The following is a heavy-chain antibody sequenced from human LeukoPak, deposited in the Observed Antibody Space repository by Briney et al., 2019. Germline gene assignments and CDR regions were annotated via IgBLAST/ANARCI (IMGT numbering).Heavy chain of an antibody. V-gene: IGHV4-39*01. CDR1: GGSVSSSSYY. CDR3: ARLGGYSYGYRYFDY. D-gene: IGHD5-18*01. J-gene: IGHJ4*02. CDR2: IYYSGST. Sequence: PSETLSLTCTVSGGSVSSSSYYWGWIRQPPGKGLEWIGSIYYSGSTYYNPSLKSRVTISVDTSKSQFSLKLSSVTAADTAVYYCARLGGYSYGYRYFDYWGQGTLVTVSS.